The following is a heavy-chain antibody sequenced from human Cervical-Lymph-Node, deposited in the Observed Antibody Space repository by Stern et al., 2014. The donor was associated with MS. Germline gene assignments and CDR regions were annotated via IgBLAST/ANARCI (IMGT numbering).Heavy chain of an antibody. CDR1: GGSISSYY. J-gene: IGHJ4*02. Sequence: QLQLQESGPGLVKPSETLSLTCTVSGGSISSYYWSWIRQPPGKGLEWIGYIYYSGSTNYNPSLKSRVTISVDTSKNQFSLKLSSVTAADTAVYYCARGFVRIAAAGFYFDYWGQGTLVTVSS. V-gene: IGHV4-59*01. CDR2: IYYSGST. D-gene: IGHD6-13*01. CDR3: ARGFVRIAAAGFYFDY.